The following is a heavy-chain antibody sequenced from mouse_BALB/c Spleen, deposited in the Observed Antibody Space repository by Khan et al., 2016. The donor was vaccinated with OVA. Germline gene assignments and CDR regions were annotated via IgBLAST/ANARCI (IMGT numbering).Heavy chain of an antibody. Sequence: VMLVESGPGLVAPSQSLSITCTVSGFSLTSYGVHWVRQPPGKGLEWLVVIWSDGSTNYNSVLKYRLSISKDNSKSQVFLKMNSLQTDDTAIYYCARWFDGYSSLYAMDYWGQGTSVTVSS. J-gene: IGHJ4*01. V-gene: IGHV2-6*02. CDR3: ARWFDGYSSLYAMDY. CDR1: GFSLTSYG. D-gene: IGHD2-3*01. CDR2: IWSDGST.